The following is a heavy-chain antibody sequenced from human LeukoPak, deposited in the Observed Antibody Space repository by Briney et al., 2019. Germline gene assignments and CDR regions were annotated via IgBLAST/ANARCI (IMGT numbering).Heavy chain of an antibody. V-gene: IGHV3-48*01. J-gene: IGHJ3*02. CDR3: ARERWRSGSYHGAFDI. CDR1: EFTFSSYS. D-gene: IGHD1-26*01. Sequence: PGGSLRLSCAASEFTFSSYSMNWVRQAPGKGLEWVSYISSSSSTIYYADSVKGRFTISRDNAKNTLYLQMNSLRTEDTAVYYCARERWRSGSYHGAFDIWGQGTLVTVSS. CDR2: ISSSSSTI.